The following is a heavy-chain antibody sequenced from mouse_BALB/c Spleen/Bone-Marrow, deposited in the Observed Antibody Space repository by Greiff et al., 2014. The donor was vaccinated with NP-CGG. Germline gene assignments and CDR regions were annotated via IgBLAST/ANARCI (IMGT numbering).Heavy chain of an antibody. J-gene: IGHJ3*01. Sequence: EVHLVESGPGLVKPSQSLSLTCSVTGYSITSGYYWNWIRQFPGNKLEWMGYISYDGSNNYNPSLKNRISITRDTSKNQFFLKLNSVTTEDTATYYCAIYYRYDGALFAYWGQGTLVTVSA. D-gene: IGHD2-14*01. CDR1: GYSITSGYY. CDR3: AIYYRYDGALFAY. CDR2: ISYDGSN. V-gene: IGHV3-6*02.